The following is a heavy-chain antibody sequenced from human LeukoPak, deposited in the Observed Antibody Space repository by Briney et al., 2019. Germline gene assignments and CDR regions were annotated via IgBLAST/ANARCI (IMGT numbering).Heavy chain of an antibody. Sequence: GGSLRLSCAASGFTFDDYAMHWVRQAPGKGLEWVSLISGDGGSTYYADSVKGRFTIFRDNSKNSLYLQMNSLRTEDTALYYCAKDGDSSGWNDAFDIWGQGTMVTVSS. CDR1: GFTFDDYA. CDR2: ISGDGGST. CDR3: AKDGDSSGWNDAFDI. J-gene: IGHJ3*02. V-gene: IGHV3-43*02. D-gene: IGHD6-19*01.